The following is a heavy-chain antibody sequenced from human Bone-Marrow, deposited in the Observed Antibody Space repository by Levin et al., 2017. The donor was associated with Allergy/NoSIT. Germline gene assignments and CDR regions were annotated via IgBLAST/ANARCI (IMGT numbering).Heavy chain of an antibody. Sequence: HPGGSLRLSCVASGIAFENFAMHWVRQTPGKGLEWVAIISHDENNKFYAESVKGRFTISRDNSKNTVYLQMNSLTAEDTAMFYCASGSGFFRLGELSPGVHWGQGTLVTVSS. V-gene: IGHV3-30*14. CDR2: ISHDENNK. D-gene: IGHD3-16*02. J-gene: IGHJ4*02. CDR1: GIAFENFA. CDR3: ASGSGFFRLGELSPGVH.